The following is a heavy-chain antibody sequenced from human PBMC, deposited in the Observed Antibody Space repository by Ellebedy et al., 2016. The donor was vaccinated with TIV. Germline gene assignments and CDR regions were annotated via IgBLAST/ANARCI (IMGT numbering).Heavy chain of an antibody. D-gene: IGHD6-19*01. CDR1: GGSISSYY. CDR2: IYYSGST. J-gene: IGHJ4*02. V-gene: IGHV4-59*01. CDR3: ARGAGYFDY. Sequence: MPSETLSLTCTVSGGSISSYYWSWIRQPPGKGLEWIGYIYYSGSTNYNPSLKSRVTISVDTSKNQVSLKLSSVTAADTAVYYCARGAGYFDYWGQGTLVTVSS.